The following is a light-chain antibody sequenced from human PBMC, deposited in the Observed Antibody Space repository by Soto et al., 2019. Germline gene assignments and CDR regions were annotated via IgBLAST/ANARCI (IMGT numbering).Light chain of an antibody. CDR3: QAWDSRTGV. CDR2: QDT. J-gene: IGLJ1*01. CDR1: KLGDKY. Sequence: SYELTQPPSVSVSPGQTASIPCSGDKLGDKYTSWYQQKPGQYPVLVIYQDTKRPSGIPERFSGSNSGNTATLTISGTQAMYESDYYCQAWDSRTGVFGTGTKLTVL. V-gene: IGLV3-1*01.